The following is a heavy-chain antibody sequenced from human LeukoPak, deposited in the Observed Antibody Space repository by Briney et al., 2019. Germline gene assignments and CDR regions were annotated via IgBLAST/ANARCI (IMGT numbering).Heavy chain of an antibody. J-gene: IGHJ3*02. CDR1: GFTFNSYG. V-gene: IGHV3-30*02. D-gene: IGHD2-2*01. CDR2: IRYDGSNQ. CDR3: ARGNQLLWAAFDI. Sequence: PGGSLRLSCAASGFTFNSYGMHWVRQAPGKGLEWVAFIRYDGSNQYYADSVKGRFTISRDNSKNTLYLQMNSLRAEDTAVYYCARGNQLLWAAFDIWGQGTMVTVSS.